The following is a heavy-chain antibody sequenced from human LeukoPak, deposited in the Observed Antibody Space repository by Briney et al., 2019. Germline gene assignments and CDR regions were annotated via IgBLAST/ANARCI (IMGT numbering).Heavy chain of an antibody. V-gene: IGHV3-9*01. Sequence: GGSLRLSCAASGFTFSSYSMNWVRQAPGKGLEWVSGISWNSGSMDYGDSVKGRFNISRDNARNILHLQMNSLRPEDTALYYCAKDIFSPDLAHSYGYDWGQGTLVTVSS. CDR3: AKDIFSPDLAHSYGYD. D-gene: IGHD5-18*01. CDR1: GFTFSSYS. CDR2: ISWNSGSM. J-gene: IGHJ4*02.